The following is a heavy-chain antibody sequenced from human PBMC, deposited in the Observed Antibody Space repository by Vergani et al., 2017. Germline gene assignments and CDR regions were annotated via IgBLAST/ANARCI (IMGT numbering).Heavy chain of an antibody. CDR2: LTGGGGST. V-gene: IGHV3-23*01. CDR3: VKDAVSYENFFDS. Sequence: EVQLLESGGSLKQPGGSVRLSCAASGFTFSTYAMHWVRQAPGKGLEWVSALTGGGGSTYYAYSFKGRFIISRDNCRDTLYLQMNSLRPEDTATYYCVKDAVSYENFFDSWGQGTLVTVSS. CDR1: GFTFSTYA. D-gene: IGHD1-26*01. J-gene: IGHJ4*02.